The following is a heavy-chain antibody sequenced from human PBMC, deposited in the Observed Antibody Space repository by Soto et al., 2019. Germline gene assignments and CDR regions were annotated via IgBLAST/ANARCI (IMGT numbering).Heavy chain of an antibody. Sequence: SETPSLTCTVSGGSISSYYWSWIRQPPGKGLEWIGYIYYSGSTNYNPSLKSRVTISVDTSKNQFSLKLSSVTAADTAVYYCARVRWEDYDFWSGYFTKGIFDYWGQGTLVTVSS. CDR1: GGSISSYY. V-gene: IGHV4-59*01. J-gene: IGHJ4*02. CDR2: IYYSGST. D-gene: IGHD3-3*01. CDR3: ARVRWEDYDFWSGYFTKGIFDY.